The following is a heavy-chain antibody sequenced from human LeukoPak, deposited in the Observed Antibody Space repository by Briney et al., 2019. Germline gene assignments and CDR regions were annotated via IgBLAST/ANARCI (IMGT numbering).Heavy chain of an antibody. CDR2: IWYDGSNK. V-gene: IGHV3-33*01. CDR3: ARSSSVWYEIGEY. Sequence: GGSLRLSCAASGFTFSSYGMHWVRQAPGKGLEWVAVIWYDGSNKYYADSVKGRFTISRDNAKNSLYLQMNSLRAEDTAVYYCARSSSVWYEIGEYWGQGTLVAVSS. D-gene: IGHD6-19*01. J-gene: IGHJ4*02. CDR1: GFTFSSYG.